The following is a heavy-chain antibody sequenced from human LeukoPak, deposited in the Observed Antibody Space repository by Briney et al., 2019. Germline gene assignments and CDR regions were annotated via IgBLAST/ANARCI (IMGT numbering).Heavy chain of an antibody. D-gene: IGHD1-26*01. CDR2: VFYRDRT. CDR3: VRHLVGVAEGYFDY. V-gene: IGHV4-39*01. CDR1: GDSVTSDSYY. J-gene: IGHJ4*02. Sequence: PSETLSLTCTVSGDSVTSDSYYWGWIRQPPRKGLEWIGSVFYRDRTYYNPSFRSRLTITVDTPKNQVSLKLRSVTAADTAIYYCVRHLVGVAEGYFDYWGQGIQVTVSS.